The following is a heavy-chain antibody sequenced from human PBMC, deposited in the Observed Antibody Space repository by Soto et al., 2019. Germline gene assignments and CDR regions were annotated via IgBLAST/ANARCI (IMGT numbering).Heavy chain of an antibody. CDR1: GGSISSSGFS. D-gene: IGHD2-8*01. CDR3: TEVSSGWFAP. V-gene: IGHV4-39*01. J-gene: IGHJ5*02. CDR2: AYYSGNT. Sequence: SETLSLTCTVSGGSISSSGFSRGWVRQPPGKGLEWIGCAYYSGNTYYNPSLKSRVTISVDTSGNQFSLRLNSVTAADTAVYYCTEVSSGWFAPWGQGTLVTVSS.